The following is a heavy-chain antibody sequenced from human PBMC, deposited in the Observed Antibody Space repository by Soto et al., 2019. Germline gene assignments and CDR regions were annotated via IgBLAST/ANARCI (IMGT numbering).Heavy chain of an antibody. CDR1: GFTFSSYA. CDR2: ISGSGDST. CDR3: AKASYGDPYYFDY. D-gene: IGHD4-17*01. Sequence: VGSLRLSCATSGFTFSSYAMSWVRQAPGKGLEWVSAISGSGDSTYYAASVKGRFTISRDNTKNTLYLQMNSLRAEDTAVYYCAKASYGDPYYFDYWAQGTLVTVSS. J-gene: IGHJ4*02. V-gene: IGHV3-23*01.